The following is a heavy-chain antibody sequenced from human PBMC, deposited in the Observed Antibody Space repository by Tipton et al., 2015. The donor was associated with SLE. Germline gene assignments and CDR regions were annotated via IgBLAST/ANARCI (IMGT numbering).Heavy chain of an antibody. Sequence: TLSLTCTVSGGSISSSSYYWGWIRQPPGKGLEWIGSIYYSGSTYYNPSLKSRVTISVDTSKNQFSLKLSSVTAADTAVYYCARDQDDSSGSPGYWGQGTLVTVSS. J-gene: IGHJ4*02. CDR2: IYYSGST. CDR3: ARDQDDSSGSPGY. CDR1: GGSISSSSYY. V-gene: IGHV4-39*07. D-gene: IGHD3-22*01.